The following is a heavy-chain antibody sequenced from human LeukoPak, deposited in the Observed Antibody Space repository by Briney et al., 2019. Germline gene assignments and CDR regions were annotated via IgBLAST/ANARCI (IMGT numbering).Heavy chain of an antibody. CDR1: GFTFSSYA. Sequence: GGSLRLSCAASGFTFSSYAMSWVRQAPGKGLEWVSAISGSGGSTYYADSVKGRFTISRENSKNTLYLQMNSLRAEDTAVYYCAKDRAYCGGDCYPGSDFDYWGQGTLVTVSS. V-gene: IGHV3-23*01. D-gene: IGHD2-21*02. CDR2: ISGSGGST. J-gene: IGHJ4*02. CDR3: AKDRAYCGGDCYPGSDFDY.